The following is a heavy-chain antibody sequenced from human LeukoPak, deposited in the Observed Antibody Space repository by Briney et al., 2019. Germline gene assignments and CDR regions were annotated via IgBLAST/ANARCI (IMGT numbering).Heavy chain of an antibody. Sequence: GASVKVSCKASGYTFTSYAMHWVRQAPGQRLEWMGWINAGNGNTKYSQEFQGRVTITRDMSTSTDYLELSSLRSEDTAVYYCARDNSVRDEAWWFSPWGQGTLVTVSS. CDR3: ARDNSVRDEAWWFSP. D-gene: IGHD5-24*01. CDR1: GYTFTSYA. V-gene: IGHV1-3*03. CDR2: INAGNGNT. J-gene: IGHJ5*02.